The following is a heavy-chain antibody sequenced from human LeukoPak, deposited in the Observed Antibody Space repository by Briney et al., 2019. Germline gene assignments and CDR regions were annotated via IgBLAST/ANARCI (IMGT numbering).Heavy chain of an antibody. CDR3: ARGNVLRFLEWKGTFDY. CDR2: INHSGST. CDR1: GGSFSGYY. V-gene: IGHV4-34*01. Sequence: SETLSLTCAVYGGSFSGYYWSWIRQPPGKGLEWIGEINHSGSTNYNPSLKSRVTISVDTSKNQFSLKLSSETAADTAVYYCARGNVLRFLEWKGTFDYWGQGTLVTVSS. J-gene: IGHJ4*02. D-gene: IGHD3-3*01.